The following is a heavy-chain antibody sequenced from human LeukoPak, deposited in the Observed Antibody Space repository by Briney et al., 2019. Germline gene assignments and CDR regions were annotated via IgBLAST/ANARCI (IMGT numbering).Heavy chain of an antibody. CDR3: ARCITIFGVVNTDAFDI. V-gene: IGHV4-59*08. D-gene: IGHD3-3*01. CDR1: GGSISNYF. Sequence: SETLSLTCTVSGGSISNYFWSWIRQPPGKGLEWIGYIYYSGGTNYNPSLKGRVTISVHMSKNQFPLKLSSVTAADTAVYYCARCITIFGVVNTDAFDIWGQGTMVTVSS. J-gene: IGHJ3*02. CDR2: IYYSGGT.